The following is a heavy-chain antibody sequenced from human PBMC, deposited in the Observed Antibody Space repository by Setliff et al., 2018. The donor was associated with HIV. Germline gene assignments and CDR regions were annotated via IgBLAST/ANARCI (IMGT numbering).Heavy chain of an antibody. V-gene: IGHV1-24*01. CDR1: GYTLSELS. J-gene: IGHJ3*02. CDR2: FDAEDGET. Sequence: ASVKVSCKASGYTLSELSMHWVRQAPGEGLEWMGGFDAEDGETIYAEKFQGRVTMTEDTATETAYMELSSLRSEDTAVYYCATDAYHEFFTGPTPGAIDIWGQGTVVTVSS. CDR3: ATDAYHEFFTGPTPGAIDI. D-gene: IGHD3-9*01.